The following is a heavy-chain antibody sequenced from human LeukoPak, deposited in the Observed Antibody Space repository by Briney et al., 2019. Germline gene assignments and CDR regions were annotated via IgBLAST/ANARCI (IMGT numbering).Heavy chain of an antibody. Sequence: GGSLRLSCAASGFTFSSYGMHWVRQAPGKGLEWVAVIWYDGSNKYYADSVKGRFTISRDNSKNTLDLQMNSLRAEDTAVYYCARDRSYDFWSGYSTPDYWGQGTLVAVSS. CDR1: GFTFSSYG. CDR3: ARDRSYDFWSGYSTPDY. D-gene: IGHD3-3*01. CDR2: IWYDGSNK. J-gene: IGHJ4*02. V-gene: IGHV3-33*01.